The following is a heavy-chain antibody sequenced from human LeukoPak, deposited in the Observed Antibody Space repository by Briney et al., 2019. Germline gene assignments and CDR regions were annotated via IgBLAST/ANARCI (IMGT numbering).Heavy chain of an antibody. D-gene: IGHD3-10*01. CDR3: AEVESSYCRI. Sequence: GGSLRLSCAASGFTFSSYAMNWVRQAPGKGLEWVSSFGGGGYTTYYADSVRGRFTISRDNSKNSMYLQMSSLRAEDTAIYYCAEVESSYCRIWGQGTLVTVSS. CDR2: FGGGGYTT. CDR1: GFTFSSYA. J-gene: IGHJ4*02. V-gene: IGHV3-23*01.